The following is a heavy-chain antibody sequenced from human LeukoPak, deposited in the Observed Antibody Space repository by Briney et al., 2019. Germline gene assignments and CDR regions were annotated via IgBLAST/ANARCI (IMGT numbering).Heavy chain of an antibody. J-gene: IGHJ4*02. D-gene: IGHD3-22*01. Sequence: PSETLSLTCTVSGGSISSSSYYWGWIRQPPGKGLEWIGSIYYSGSTYYNPSLKSRVTISVDTSKNQFSLKLSSVTAADTAVYYCAHTYYYDSSGYYWGQGTLVTVSS. CDR2: IYYSGST. CDR1: GGSISSSSYY. V-gene: IGHV4-39*01. CDR3: AHTYYYDSSGYY.